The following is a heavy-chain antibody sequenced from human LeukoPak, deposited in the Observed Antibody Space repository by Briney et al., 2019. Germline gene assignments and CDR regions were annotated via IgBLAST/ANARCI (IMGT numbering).Heavy chain of an antibody. CDR2: IYYSGST. D-gene: IGHD6-13*01. CDR3: ASGKYSSSWFGY. J-gene: IGHJ4*02. Sequence: PSETLSLTCTVSGGSISSYYWSWIRQPPGKGLEWVGYIYYSGSTNYNPSLKSRVTISVDTSKNQFSLKLSSVTAADTAVYYCASGKYSSSWFGYWGQGTLVTVSS. V-gene: IGHV4-59*01. CDR1: GGSISSYY.